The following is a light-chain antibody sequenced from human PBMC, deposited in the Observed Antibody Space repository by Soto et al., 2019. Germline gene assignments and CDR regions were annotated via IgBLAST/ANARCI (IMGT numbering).Light chain of an antibody. CDR3: HHYVGSPWA. CDR1: QSVNRF. J-gene: IGKJ1*01. CDR2: GAS. Sequence: EIVLTQSPGTLSLSPGERATLICRASQSVNRFLAWFQQKPGQAPRLLIYGASNRASGVPDRFSGSGSDTDFTLTITRLEPEDFGMYYCHHYVGSPWAFGQGTKVE. V-gene: IGKV3-20*01.